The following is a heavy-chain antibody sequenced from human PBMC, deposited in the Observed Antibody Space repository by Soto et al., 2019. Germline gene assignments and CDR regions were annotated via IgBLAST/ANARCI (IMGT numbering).Heavy chain of an antibody. CDR3: ARGLGIAARPLHFDY. CDR2: INHSGST. CDR1: GGSFSGYY. V-gene: IGHV4-34*01. D-gene: IGHD6-6*01. Sequence: ETLSLTCAVYGGSFSGYYWSWIRQPPGKGLEWIGEINHSGSTNYNPSLKSRVTISVDTSKNQFSLKLSSVTAADTAVYYCARGLGIAARPLHFDYWGQGTLVTVSS. J-gene: IGHJ4*02.